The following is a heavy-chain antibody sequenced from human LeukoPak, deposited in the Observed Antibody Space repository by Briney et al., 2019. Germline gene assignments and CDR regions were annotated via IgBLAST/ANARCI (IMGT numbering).Heavy chain of an antibody. CDR3: AKDRTYFQVGWFDP. V-gene: IGHV3-9*01. Sequence: GRSLRLSCAASGFTFDDYAMHWVRQAPGKGLEGVSGISWNSGSIGYADSVKGRFTISRDNAKNSLYLQMNSLRAEDTALYYCAKDRTYFQVGWFDPWGQGTLVTVSS. D-gene: IGHD2/OR15-2a*01. CDR2: ISWNSGSI. CDR1: GFTFDDYA. J-gene: IGHJ5*02.